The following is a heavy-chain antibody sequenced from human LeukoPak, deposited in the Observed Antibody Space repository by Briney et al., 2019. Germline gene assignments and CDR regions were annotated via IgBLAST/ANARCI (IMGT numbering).Heavy chain of an antibody. CDR1: GGSISSGGYY. CDR2: IYYSGST. Sequence: SQTLSLTCTVSGGSISSGGYYWSWLRQHPGKGLEWIGYIYYSGSTYYNPSLKSRVTISVDTSKNQFSLKLSSVTAADTAVYYCARAPYDSSGYYYYFDYWGQGTLVTVSS. D-gene: IGHD3-22*01. CDR3: ARAPYDSSGYYYYFDY. J-gene: IGHJ4*02. V-gene: IGHV4-31*03.